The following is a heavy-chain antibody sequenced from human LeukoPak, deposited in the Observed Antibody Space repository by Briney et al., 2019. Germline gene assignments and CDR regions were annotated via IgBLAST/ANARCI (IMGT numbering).Heavy chain of an antibody. V-gene: IGHV1-18*01. D-gene: IGHD3-22*01. Sequence: ASVKVSCKASGYTFTSYGISWVRQAPGQGLEWMGWISAYNGNTNCAQKLQGRVTMTTDTSTSTAYMELRSLRSDDTAVYYCARAPTQGYYDSSGYPYYFDYWGQGTLVTVSS. J-gene: IGHJ4*02. CDR3: ARAPTQGYYDSSGYPYYFDY. CDR1: GYTFTSYG. CDR2: ISAYNGNT.